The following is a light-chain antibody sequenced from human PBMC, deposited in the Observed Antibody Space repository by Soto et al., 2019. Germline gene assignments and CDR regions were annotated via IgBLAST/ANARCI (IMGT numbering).Light chain of an antibody. V-gene: IGKV3-15*01. J-gene: IGKJ4*01. Sequence: EIVMTQSPATMSVSPGERATLSCRASQSVSNDLAWYQQKPDQAPRLLIYAASTRATGIPARFSGSGSGTEFTLTISSLQSEDFAVYYCQQYHNWPPLTFGGGTKVDIK. CDR3: QQYHNWPPLT. CDR2: AAS. CDR1: QSVSND.